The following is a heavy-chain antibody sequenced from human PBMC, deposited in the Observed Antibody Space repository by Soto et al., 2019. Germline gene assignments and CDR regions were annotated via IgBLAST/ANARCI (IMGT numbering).Heavy chain of an antibody. Sequence: WETLSLTCTVSGGSVTNSSYYWGWIRQSPGKGLEWIGSVYYRGRSYSKSSVKSRVTISVDTSKNRFSLSLNSVTASDTAVYFCVSQRTTVPTQAYFDYWGPGALVTVSS. V-gene: IGHV4-39*01. J-gene: IGHJ4*02. CDR3: VSQRTTVPTQAYFDY. D-gene: IGHD4-17*01. CDR1: GGSVTNSSYY. CDR2: VYYRGRS.